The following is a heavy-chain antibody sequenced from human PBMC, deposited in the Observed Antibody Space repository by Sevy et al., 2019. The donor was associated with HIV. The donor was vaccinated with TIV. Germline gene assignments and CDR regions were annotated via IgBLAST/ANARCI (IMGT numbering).Heavy chain of an antibody. D-gene: IGHD1-26*01. CDR3: ATLYREPALTDRAVDY. V-gene: IGHV3-23*01. J-gene: IGHJ1*01. CDR2: ITGSGGNS. CDR1: GFLFSSYA. Sequence: GGSLTLACTASGFLFSSYAMSWVRQGPGKGLEWVSVITGSGGNSFYEDSVKGRFTISRDNSKNTLYLQLNSLRAEDTSFYYCATLYREPALTDRAVDYWGQGTGVTVSS.